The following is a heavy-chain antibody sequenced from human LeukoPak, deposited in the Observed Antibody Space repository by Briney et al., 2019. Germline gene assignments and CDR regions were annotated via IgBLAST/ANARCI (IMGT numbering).Heavy chain of an antibody. D-gene: IGHD1-1*01. V-gene: IGHV3-15*01. J-gene: IGHJ4*02. CDR2: IKSKPHGGTT. CDR1: GFTFSNAW. CDR3: WDTNWNGDWDY. Sequence: GGSLRLSCAASGFTFSNAWMHWVRQAPGKGLEWVGRIKSKPHGGTTDYAAPVKGRFTISRDDSKNTLYLQMNSLKTEDTAVYYCWDTNWNGDWDYWGQGTLVTVSS.